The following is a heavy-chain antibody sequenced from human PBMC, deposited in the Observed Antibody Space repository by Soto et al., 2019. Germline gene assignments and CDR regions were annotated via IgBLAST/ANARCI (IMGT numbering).Heavy chain of an antibody. J-gene: IGHJ3*02. CDR3: AKGHPKLPGLFDI. V-gene: IGHV3-23*01. CDR2: ISGSGGSI. D-gene: IGHD3-10*01. CDR1: GFNFEDYS. Sequence: GRSLSLSCTASGFNFEDYSMRRVRQNPGKGLEWVSGISGSGGSIDYADSVKGRFTISRDNAKNALYLQMNSLRAEDTAVYYCAKGHPKLPGLFDIRVQGTMDPVSS.